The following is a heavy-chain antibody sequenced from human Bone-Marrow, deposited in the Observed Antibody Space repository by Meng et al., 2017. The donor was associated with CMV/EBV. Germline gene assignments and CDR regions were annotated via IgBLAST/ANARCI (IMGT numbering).Heavy chain of an antibody. CDR2: INHSGST. D-gene: IGHD1-26*01. J-gene: IGHJ4*02. CDR1: GGSFSGYY. V-gene: IGHV4-34*01. CDR3: ARGGGRSRSGSYSVDY. Sequence: SQTLSLTCAVYGGSFSGYYWSWIRQPPGKGLGWIGEINHSGSTNYNPSLKSRVTISVDTSKNQFSLKLSSVTAADTAVYYCARGGGRSRSGSYSVDYWGQGTLVTVSS.